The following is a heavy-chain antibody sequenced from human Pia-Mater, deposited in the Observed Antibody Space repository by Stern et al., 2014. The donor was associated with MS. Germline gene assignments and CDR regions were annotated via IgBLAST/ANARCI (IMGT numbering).Heavy chain of an antibody. CDR3: AKPLHSGYSSGWYDY. D-gene: IGHD6-19*01. J-gene: IGHJ4*02. CDR1: GFTFDGYA. CDR2: ISWNSGSI. V-gene: IGHV3-9*01. Sequence: EVQLVQSGGGLVQPGRSLKLSCAASGFTFDGYAMHWVRQAPGKGLEWVSGISWNSGSIGYADSVKGRFTISRDNAKNSLYLQMNSLRAEDTALYYCAKPLHSGYSSGWYDYWGQGTLVTVSS.